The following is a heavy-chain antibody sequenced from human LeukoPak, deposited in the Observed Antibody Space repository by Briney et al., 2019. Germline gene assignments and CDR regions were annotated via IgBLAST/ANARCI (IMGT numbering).Heavy chain of an antibody. CDR2: IIPIFGTA. CDR3: AREGGRRLFTMVRGDVGF. J-gene: IGHJ4*02. Sequence: ASVTVSCKASGGTFSSYAISWVRQAPGQGLEWMGGIIPIFGTANYAQKFQGRVTITADESTSTAYMELSSLRSEDTAVYYCAREGGRRLFTMVRGDVGFWGQGTQVTVSS. V-gene: IGHV1-69*01. CDR1: GGTFSSYA. D-gene: IGHD3-10*01.